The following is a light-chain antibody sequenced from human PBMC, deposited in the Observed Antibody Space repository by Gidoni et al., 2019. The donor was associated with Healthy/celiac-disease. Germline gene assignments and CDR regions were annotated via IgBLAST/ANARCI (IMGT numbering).Light chain of an antibody. Sequence: EVVMLQSPATLSVSPEERTTLSCRASPNVSSNLAWYQQKPGQDPRLLIYGASTRATGIPARFSGSGSGTEFTLTISSLQSEDFAVYYCQQYNNWTPWTFGQGTKVEIK. V-gene: IGKV3-15*01. CDR3: QQYNNWTPWT. CDR2: GAS. J-gene: IGKJ1*01. CDR1: PNVSSN.